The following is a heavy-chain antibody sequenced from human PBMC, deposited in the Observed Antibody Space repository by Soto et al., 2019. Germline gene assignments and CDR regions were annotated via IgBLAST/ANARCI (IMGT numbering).Heavy chain of an antibody. J-gene: IGHJ4*02. D-gene: IGHD3-3*01. V-gene: IGHV1-8*01. Sequence: QVQLVQSGAEVKKPGASVKVSCKASGYTFTSYDINWVRQATGQGLEWMGWMNPNSGNTGYAQKFQGRVTMTRNTTISTAYMELNSLRSEDTAVYYCARYAFWSGYPDDWGQGTLVTVSS. CDR1: GYTFTSYD. CDR2: MNPNSGNT. CDR3: ARYAFWSGYPDD.